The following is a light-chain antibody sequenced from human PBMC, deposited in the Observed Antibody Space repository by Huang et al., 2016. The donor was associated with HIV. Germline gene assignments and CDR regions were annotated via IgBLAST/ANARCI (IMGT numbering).Light chain of an antibody. CDR1: QSISGW. CDR2: EAS. CDR3: QRVHGSPYT. V-gene: IGKV1-5*03. Sequence: DIQMTQSPSTLSASVGDRVTITCRASQSISGWLAWYQQKPGKAPKLLIYEASNLQSGVPSRFSGSGSGTQYTLTISSLQPDDFATYYCQRVHGSPYTFGRGTKLEIK. J-gene: IGKJ2*01.